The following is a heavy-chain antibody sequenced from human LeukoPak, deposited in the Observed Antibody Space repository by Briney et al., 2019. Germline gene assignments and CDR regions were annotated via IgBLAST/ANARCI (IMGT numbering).Heavy chain of an antibody. CDR2: INWNGGST. V-gene: IGHV3-20*04. Sequence: PGGSLRLSCAASGFTFDDYGMSWVRQAPGKGLEWVSGINWNGGSTGYVDSVKGRFTISRDNAKNSLYLQTNSLRAEDTALYYCARDRMAYYDSSGITAYDAFDIWGQGTMVTVSS. J-gene: IGHJ3*02. CDR1: GFTFDDYG. D-gene: IGHD3-22*01. CDR3: ARDRMAYYDSSGITAYDAFDI.